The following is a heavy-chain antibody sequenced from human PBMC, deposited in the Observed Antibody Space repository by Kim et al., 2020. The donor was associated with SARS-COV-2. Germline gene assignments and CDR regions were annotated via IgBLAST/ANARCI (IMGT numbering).Heavy chain of an antibody. CDR2: ISSSGSTI. J-gene: IGHJ4*02. V-gene: IGHV3-11*01. Sequence: GGSLRLSCAASGFTFSDYNMSWIRQAPGKGLEWVSYISSSGSTIYYADSVKGRFTISRDNAKNSLYLQMNSLRAEDTAVYYCARGAVEMATIPFDYWGQGTLVTVSS. CDR1: GFTFSDYN. D-gene: IGHD5-12*01. CDR3: ARGAVEMATIPFDY.